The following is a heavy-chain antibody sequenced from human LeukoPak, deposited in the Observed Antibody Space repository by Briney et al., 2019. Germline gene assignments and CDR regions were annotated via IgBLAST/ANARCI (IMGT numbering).Heavy chain of an antibody. CDR1: GFTFSSYG. V-gene: IGHV3-30*18. J-gene: IGHJ3*02. D-gene: IGHD6-13*01. CDR2: ISYDGSNK. Sequence: GGSLRLSCAASGFTFSSYGMHWVRQAPGKGLEWVAVISYDGSNKYYADSVKGRFTISRDNSKNTLYLQMNSLRAEDTAVYYCAKLIATADDDAFGIWGQGTMVTVSS. CDR3: AKLIATADDDAFGI.